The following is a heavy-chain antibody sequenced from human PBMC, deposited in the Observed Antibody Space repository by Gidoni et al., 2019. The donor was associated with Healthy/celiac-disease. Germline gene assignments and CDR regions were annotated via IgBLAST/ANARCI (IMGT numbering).Heavy chain of an antibody. CDR1: GGSFSGSY. Sequence: QVQLQQWGAGLLKPSETLYLTCSVYGGSFSGSYWSWIRQPPGKGLEWIGEINHGGSTNYNPCLKSRVTISVDTSKNQFSLKLSSVTAADTAVYYCARAGRRRSKYYYDSSGYCDYWGQGTLVTVSS. CDR2: INHGGST. D-gene: IGHD3-22*01. V-gene: IGHV4-34*01. CDR3: ARAGRRRSKYYYDSSGYCDY. J-gene: IGHJ4*02.